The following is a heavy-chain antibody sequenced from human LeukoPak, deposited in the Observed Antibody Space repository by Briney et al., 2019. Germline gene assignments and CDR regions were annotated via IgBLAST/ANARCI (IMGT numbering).Heavy chain of an antibody. CDR3: ARKDFSSGSFSF. Sequence: CIGLSGSPLDYADSVRGRFTISRDNAKNSLYLDMNSLRAEDTAVYYCARKDFSSGSFSFWGQGTRVTVSS. CDR2: IGLSGSPL. D-gene: IGHD3-22*01. J-gene: IGHJ4*02. V-gene: IGHV3-11*04.